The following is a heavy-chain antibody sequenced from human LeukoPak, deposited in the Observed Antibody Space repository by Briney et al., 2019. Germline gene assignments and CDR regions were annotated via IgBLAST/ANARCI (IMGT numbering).Heavy chain of an antibody. J-gene: IGHJ2*01. CDR2: INPNSGGT. CDR1: GYTFTGYY. V-gene: IGHV1-2*02. CDR3: ARAHSSGWNNWYFDL. Sequence: GASVKVSCKASGYTFTGYYMHWVRQAPGQGLEWMGWINPNSGGTNYQGRVTMTRDTSISTAYMELSRLRSDDTAVYYCARAHSSGWNNWYFDLWGRGTLVTVSS. D-gene: IGHD6-19*01.